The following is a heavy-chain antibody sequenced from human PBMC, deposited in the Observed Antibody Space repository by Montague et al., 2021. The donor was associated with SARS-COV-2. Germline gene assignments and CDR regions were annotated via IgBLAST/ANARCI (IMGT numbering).Heavy chain of an antibody. J-gene: IGHJ5*02. CDR1: GGSMSDHY. Sequence: SETLSLTCTVSGGSMSDHYWVWIRQPPGKGLEWLAYIYYSGGINSNASLKSRVSMSVDTSKNQFSLKLTSVTAADTAVYYCARAVSVRRAVNWFDPWGQGTLVTVSS. V-gene: IGHV4-59*11. D-gene: IGHD3-10*01. CDR3: ARAVSVRRAVNWFDP. CDR2: IYYSGGI.